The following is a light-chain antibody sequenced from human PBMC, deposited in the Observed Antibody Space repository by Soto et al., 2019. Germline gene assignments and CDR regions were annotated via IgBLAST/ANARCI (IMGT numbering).Light chain of an antibody. J-gene: IGKJ2*01. CDR1: QGIGDT. CDR2: DTS. V-gene: IGKV3-20*01. Sequence: EVVMTQSPATLSVSPGEGATLSCRASQGIGDTLAWYQHKPGQPPRLLIYDTSARATGVPARFSGSRSGTDFTLTISRLEPEDFAVYFCQQYGGSPMYTFGQGTKVDIK. CDR3: QQYGGSPMYT.